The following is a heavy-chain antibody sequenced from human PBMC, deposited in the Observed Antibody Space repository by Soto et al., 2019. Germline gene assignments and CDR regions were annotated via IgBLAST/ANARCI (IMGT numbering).Heavy chain of an antibody. V-gene: IGHV4-31*03. CDR3: ARVTYDSSGYYRRYWGMDV. J-gene: IGHJ6*02. CDR1: GGSISSGGYY. CDR2: IYYSGST. D-gene: IGHD3-22*01. Sequence: SETLSLTCTVSGGSISSGGYYWSWIRQHPGKALEWIGYIYYSGSTYYNPSLKSRVTISVDTSKNQFSLKLSSVTAADTAVYYCARVTYDSSGYYRRYWGMDVWGQGTTVKVSS.